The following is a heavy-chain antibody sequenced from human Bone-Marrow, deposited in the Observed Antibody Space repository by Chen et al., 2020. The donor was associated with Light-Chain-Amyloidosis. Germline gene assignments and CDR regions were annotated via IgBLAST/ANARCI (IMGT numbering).Heavy chain of an antibody. D-gene: IGHD3-22*01. Sequence: QVQLVQSGAEVKKPGSAVKVSCKASGGTFSSYAISWVRQAPGQGLEWMGGITPIFGTANYEQKFQGRVTITTDESTSTAYKELSSLRSGDTAVYYCARVDDSSGYWGQGTLVTVSS. CDR2: ITPIFGTA. J-gene: IGHJ4*02. CDR3: ARVDDSSGY. CDR1: GGTFSSYA. V-gene: IGHV1-69*01.